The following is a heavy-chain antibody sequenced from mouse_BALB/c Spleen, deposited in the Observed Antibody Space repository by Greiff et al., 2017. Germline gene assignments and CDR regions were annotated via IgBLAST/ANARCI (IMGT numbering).Heavy chain of an antibody. CDR2: INPYYGST. Sequence: EVQLQQTGPELVKPGASVKISCKASGYSFTDYIMLWVKQSHGKSLEWIGNINPYYGSTSYNLKFKGKATLTVDKSSSTAYMQLNSLTSEDSAVYYCASSYVHAMDYWGQGTSVTVSS. V-gene: IGHV1-39*01. CDR1: GYSFTDYI. CDR3: ASSYVHAMDY. D-gene: IGHD1-1*01. J-gene: IGHJ4*01.